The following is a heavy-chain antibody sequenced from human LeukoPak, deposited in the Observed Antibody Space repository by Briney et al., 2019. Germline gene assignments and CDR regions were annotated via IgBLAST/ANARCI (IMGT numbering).Heavy chain of an antibody. V-gene: IGHV3-48*01. J-gene: IGHJ6*03. CDR2: ISSGSSPI. Sequence: PGGSLRLSCAASGFSFRTYNMNWVRQAPGKGLEWVSYISSGSSPIYYADSVKGRFTTSRDNVQNSLYLQMNSLRAEDTAVYYCAGTDYHFYMDVWGKGTTVTVSS. CDR3: AGTDYHFYMDV. CDR1: GFSFRTYN.